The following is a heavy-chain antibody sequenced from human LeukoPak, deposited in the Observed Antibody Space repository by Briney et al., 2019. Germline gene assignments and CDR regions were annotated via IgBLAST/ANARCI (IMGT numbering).Heavy chain of an antibody. V-gene: IGHV5-51*01. Sequence: GESLQISCQGSGYSFTTYWIGWVRQKPGKGLEWMGLIFPGDSDTKYSPSFQGQVTISADKSTSTAYLQWSSLKASDTAMYYCATYFAGAETFDIWGQGTMVTVSS. CDR2: IFPGDSDT. D-gene: IGHD3-16*01. CDR1: GYSFTTYW. J-gene: IGHJ3*02. CDR3: ATYFAGAETFDI.